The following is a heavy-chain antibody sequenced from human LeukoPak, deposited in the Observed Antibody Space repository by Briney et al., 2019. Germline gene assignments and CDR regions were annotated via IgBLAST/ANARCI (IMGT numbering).Heavy chain of an antibody. V-gene: IGHV3-7*01. CDR3: AKAPTYEYFQH. J-gene: IGHJ1*01. CDR1: GFTFSSYW. CDR2: IKQDGSEK. Sequence: PGGSLRLSCAASGFTFSSYWMSWVRQAPGKGLEWVANIKQDGSEKYYVDSVKGRFTISRDNAKNSLYLQMNSLRAEDTAVYYCAKAPTYEYFQHWGQGTLVTVSS.